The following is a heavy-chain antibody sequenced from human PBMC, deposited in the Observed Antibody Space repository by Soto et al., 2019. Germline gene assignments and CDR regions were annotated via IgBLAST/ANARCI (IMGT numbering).Heavy chain of an antibody. J-gene: IGHJ4*02. D-gene: IGHD2-21*01. CDR3: AKATSATCTGSICYSFDY. Sequence: GGSLRLSSVASGFIFSSYAMSWVRQAPGQRLEWVATFSGGRDTTWHADSVKGRFTVSRDSSKNTLSLQMNSLRPEDTALYYCAKATSATCTGSICYSFDYWGQGTLVTVSS. V-gene: IGHV3-23*01. CDR1: GFIFSSYA. CDR2: FSGGRDTT.